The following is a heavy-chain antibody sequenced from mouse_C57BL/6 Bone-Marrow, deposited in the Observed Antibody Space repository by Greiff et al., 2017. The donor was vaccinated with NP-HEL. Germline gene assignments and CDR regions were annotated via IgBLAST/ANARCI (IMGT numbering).Heavy chain of an antibody. CDR1: GYAFTNYL. J-gene: IGHJ1*03. CDR2: INPGSGGT. CDR3: AREGRSPIYDGYYCYWYFDV. D-gene: IGHD2-3*01. Sequence: QVQLQQSGAELVRPGTSVKVSCKASGYAFTNYLIEWVKQRPGQGLEWIGVINPGSGGTNYNEKFKGKATLTADKSSSTAYMQLSSLTSEDSAVYFCAREGRSPIYDGYYCYWYFDVWGTGTTVTVSS. V-gene: IGHV1-54*01.